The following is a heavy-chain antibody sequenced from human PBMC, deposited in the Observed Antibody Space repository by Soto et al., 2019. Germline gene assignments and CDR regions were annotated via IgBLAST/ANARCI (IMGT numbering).Heavy chain of an antibody. CDR2: IYYSGST. Sequence: QVQLQESGPGLVKPSETLSLTCTVSGGSISSYYWSWIRQPPGKGLEWIGYIYYSGSTNYSPSLKSRLTTSVDTSKNQFSLNLSSVTAADTAVYYCAREGVSSSWYYYYALDVWGQGTTVTVSS. J-gene: IGHJ6*02. CDR1: GGSISSYY. V-gene: IGHV4-59*01. D-gene: IGHD6-13*01. CDR3: AREGVSSSWYYYYALDV.